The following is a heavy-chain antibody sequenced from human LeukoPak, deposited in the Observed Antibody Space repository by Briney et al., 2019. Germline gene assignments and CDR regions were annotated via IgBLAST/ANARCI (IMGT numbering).Heavy chain of an antibody. V-gene: IGHV4-59*01. CDR1: GGSISSYY. D-gene: IGHD2-2*01. CDR2: IYYSGST. Sequence: SETLSLTCTVSGGSISSYYWSWIRQPPGKGLEWIGYIYYSGSTNYNPSLKSRVTISVDTSKNQFSLKLSSVTAADTAVYYCGRDCSSTSCYPEWGQGTLVTVSS. J-gene: IGHJ4*02. CDR3: GRDCSSTSCYPE.